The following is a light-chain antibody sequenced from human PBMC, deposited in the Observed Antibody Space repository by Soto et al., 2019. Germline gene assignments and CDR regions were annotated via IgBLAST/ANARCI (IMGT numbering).Light chain of an antibody. CDR2: DVD. CDR3: CSYDGKYIYG. Sequence: QSVLTQPRSVSGSPGQSVTISCNGIGSDVGGYKYVSWYQQHPGEVPKLMIYDVDKRPSGVPHRFSGSKSGNTAFLTISGLQGEDEADYYRCSYDGKYIYGFATGTKVTVL. J-gene: IGLJ1*01. CDR1: GSDVGGYKY. V-gene: IGLV2-11*01.